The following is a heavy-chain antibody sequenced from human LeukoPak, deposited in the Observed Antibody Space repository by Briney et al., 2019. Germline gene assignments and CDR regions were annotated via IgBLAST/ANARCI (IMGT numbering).Heavy chain of an antibody. CDR2: IRYDGSDK. CDR3: AKGPLYYDSSGYYPEY. D-gene: IGHD3-22*01. CDR1: GFRFSSYG. J-gene: IGHJ4*02. V-gene: IGHV3-30*02. Sequence: PGGSLRLSCAASGFRFSSYGMHWVRQAPGKGLEWVAFIRYDGSDKYYADSVKGRFTISRDNSKNTLYLQMNSLTTEDTAVYYCAKGPLYYDSSGYYPEYWGQGTLVTVSS.